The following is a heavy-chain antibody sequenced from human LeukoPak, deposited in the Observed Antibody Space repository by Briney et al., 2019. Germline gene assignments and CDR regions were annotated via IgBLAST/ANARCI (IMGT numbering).Heavy chain of an antibody. CDR3: ARSRNIRGAFDI. J-gene: IGHJ3*02. Sequence: SETLSLTCTVSGGSISSYYWSWIRQPPGKGLEWIGYIYYSGSTNYNPSLKSRVTISVDTSKNQFSLKLSSVTAADTAVYYCARSRNIRGAFDIWGQGTMVTVSS. CDR1: GGSISSYY. CDR2: IYYSGST. V-gene: IGHV4-59*01.